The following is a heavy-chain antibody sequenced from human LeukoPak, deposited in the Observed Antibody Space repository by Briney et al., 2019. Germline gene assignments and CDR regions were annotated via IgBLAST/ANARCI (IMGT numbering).Heavy chain of an antibody. Sequence: GGSLRLSCAASGFTFSSYGMNWVRRAPGKGLEWVSGISDSGGSTYYADSVKGRFTISRDNSKNTLYLQMNSLRAEDTAVYYCAKYHSGYFDYWGQGTLVTVSS. V-gene: IGHV3-23*01. J-gene: IGHJ4*02. CDR3: AKYHSGYFDY. CDR1: GFTFSSYG. D-gene: IGHD3-22*01. CDR2: ISDSGGST.